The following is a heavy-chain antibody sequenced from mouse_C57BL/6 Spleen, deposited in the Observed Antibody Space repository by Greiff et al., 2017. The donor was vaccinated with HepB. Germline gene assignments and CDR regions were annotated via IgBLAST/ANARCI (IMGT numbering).Heavy chain of an antibody. Sequence: EVKLQESGPELVKPGASVKIPCKASGYTFTDYNMDWVKQSHGKSLEWIGDINPNNGGTIYNQKFKGKATLTVDKSSSTAYMELRSLTSEDTAVYYCARGGNGRDYYAMDYWGQGTSVTVSS. CDR3: ARGGNGRDYYAMDY. J-gene: IGHJ4*01. CDR2: INPNNGGT. CDR1: GYTFTDYN. V-gene: IGHV1-18*01. D-gene: IGHD2-1*01.